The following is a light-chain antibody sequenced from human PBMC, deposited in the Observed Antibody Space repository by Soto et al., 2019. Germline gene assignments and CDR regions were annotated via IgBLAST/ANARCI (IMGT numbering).Light chain of an antibody. CDR3: ETWDSNTHV. V-gene: IGLV4-60*02. J-gene: IGLJ2*01. CDR1: SGHSSYI. CDR2: LEGSGSY. Sequence: QLVLTQSSSASASLGSSVKLTCTLSSGHSSYIIAWHQQQPGKAPRYLMKLEGSGSYNKGSGVPDRFSGSSSGADRYLTISTLEFEDEADYYCETWDSNTHVFGGGTKVTVL.